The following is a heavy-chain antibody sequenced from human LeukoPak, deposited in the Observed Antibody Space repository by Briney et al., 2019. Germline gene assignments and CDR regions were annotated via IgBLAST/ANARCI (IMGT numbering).Heavy chain of an antibody. CDR2: ISSSSSTI. J-gene: IGHJ4*02. D-gene: IGHD3-10*01. Sequence: PGGSLRLSCAASGFTFSSYSMNWVRQAPGKGLEWVSYISSSSSTIYYADSVKGRFTISRDNAKNSLYLQMNSLRAEDTAVYYCARDYESPKYYYGLGSYYRGIDYWGQGTLVTVSS. CDR3: ARDYESPKYYYGLGSYYRGIDY. CDR1: GFTFSSYS. V-gene: IGHV3-48*01.